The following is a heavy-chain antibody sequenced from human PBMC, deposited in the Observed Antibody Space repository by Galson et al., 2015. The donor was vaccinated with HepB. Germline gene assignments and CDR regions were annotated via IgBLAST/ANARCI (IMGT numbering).Heavy chain of an antibody. Sequence: SLRLSCAASGFTFSSYWMHWVRQAPGKGLVWVSRINSDGSSTSYADSVKGRFTISRDNAKNTLYLQMNSLRAEDTAVYYCARFATPYQLPMSSWGQGTLVTVSS. CDR3: ARFATPYQLPMSS. CDR2: INSDGSST. CDR1: GFTFSSYW. D-gene: IGHD2-2*01. V-gene: IGHV3-74*01. J-gene: IGHJ4*02.